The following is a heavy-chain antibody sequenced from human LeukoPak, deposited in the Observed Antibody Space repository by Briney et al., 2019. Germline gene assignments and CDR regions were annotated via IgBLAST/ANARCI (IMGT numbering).Heavy chain of an antibody. CDR3: ARDGYCSSTSCYTDDYYYMDV. CDR1: GGSISSYY. J-gene: IGHJ6*03. V-gene: IGHV4-4*07. Sequence: SETLSLTCTVSGGSISSYYWSWIRQPAGKGLEWIGRIYTSGSTNYNPSLKSRVTMSVDTSKNQFSLKLSSVTAADTAVYYCARDGYCSSTSCYTDDYYYMDVWGKGTTVTVSS. CDR2: IYTSGST. D-gene: IGHD2-2*02.